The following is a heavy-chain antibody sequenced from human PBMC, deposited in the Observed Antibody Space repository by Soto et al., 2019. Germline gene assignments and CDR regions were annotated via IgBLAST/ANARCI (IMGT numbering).Heavy chain of an antibody. D-gene: IGHD5-12*01. CDR1: GDSISSGGYY. J-gene: IGHJ4*02. Sequence: PSETLSLTCAVSGDSISSGGYYWSWIRQPPGKGLEWIGYLFHNGGTYFNPSLESRVTISLDTSKNQFSLKVNSVTAADTAVYYCAGLDGYNSFDYWGQGTLVTVSS. V-gene: IGHV4-30-2*01. CDR3: AGLDGYNSFDY. CDR2: LFHNGGT.